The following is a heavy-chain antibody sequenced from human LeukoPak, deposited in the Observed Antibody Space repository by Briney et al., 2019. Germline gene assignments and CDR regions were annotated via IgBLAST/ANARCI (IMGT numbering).Heavy chain of an antibody. CDR3: ARDLGYCSFGFGLGNCNRKWFDP. CDR1: GYTFTSSG. Sequence: ASMKVSCKASGYTFTSSGVSWVRRAHGQGLEWMGWVITYSGNTNYAQKFQGRVTMTRDTSTNTAYMELKNLRPDDTAIYYCARDLGYCSFGFGLGNCNRKWFDPWGQGTLVSVSS. J-gene: IGHJ5*02. V-gene: IGHV1-18*01. CDR2: VITYSGNT. D-gene: IGHD2-2*03.